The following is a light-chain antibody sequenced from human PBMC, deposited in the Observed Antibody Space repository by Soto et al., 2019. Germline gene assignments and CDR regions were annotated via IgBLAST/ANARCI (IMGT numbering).Light chain of an antibody. CDR3: QQYSTWPRALT. CDR1: QSVSSN. CDR2: GAS. V-gene: IGKV3-15*01. J-gene: IGKJ4*01. Sequence: EIVMTQSPATLSVSPGERATLSCRASQSVSSNLAWYQQKPGQAPRLLIYGASTRATGFPARFSGSGSGTEFTLTISSLQSEDFAVYYCQQYSTWPRALTFGGGTKVEIK.